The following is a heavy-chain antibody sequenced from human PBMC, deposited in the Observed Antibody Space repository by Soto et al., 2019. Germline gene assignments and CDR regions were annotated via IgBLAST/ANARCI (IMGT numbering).Heavy chain of an antibody. V-gene: IGHV3-35*01. Sequence: GGSLRLSCAASGFTFSNSDMNWVRQAPGKGLEWVSGVSWNGSRTHYADSVKGRFIISRDNSRNFLYQQMNSLRAEDTAVYYCVFPSSGKYYFDYWGQGALVTVSS. CDR1: GFTFSNSD. CDR3: VFPSSGKYYFDY. J-gene: IGHJ4*02. D-gene: IGHD3-22*01. CDR2: VSWNGSRT.